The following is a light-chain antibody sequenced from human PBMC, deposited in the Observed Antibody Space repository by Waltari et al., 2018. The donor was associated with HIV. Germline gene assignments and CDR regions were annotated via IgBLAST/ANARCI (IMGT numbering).Light chain of an antibody. J-gene: IGKJ1*01. CDR1: ESISTF. Sequence: DIQLTQSPSTLSVSVGDRVTITCRASESISTFLVWYQQKPGKAPRLLIFGASSLQNGVPSRFIGSGSGTDFTLTISSLQPDDFATYYYQHYRSSFRTFGQGTRVEMK. CDR2: GAS. CDR3: QHYRSSFRT. V-gene: IGKV1-5*03.